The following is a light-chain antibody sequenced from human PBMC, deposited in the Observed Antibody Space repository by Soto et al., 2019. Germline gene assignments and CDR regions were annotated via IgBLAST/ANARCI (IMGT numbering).Light chain of an antibody. CDR2: RVS. CDR3: MQRTAMWT. Sequence: DVVLTQSPLSLPVTLGQPASISCRSSQSLEDSDGNTFLTWFQQRPGQSPRRLIYRVSTRDSGVPDRFSGSGSGTTFTLKISRVEAEDVGVYFCMQRTAMWTFGQGTKVDTK. J-gene: IGKJ1*01. CDR1: QSLEDSDGNTF. V-gene: IGKV2-30*01.